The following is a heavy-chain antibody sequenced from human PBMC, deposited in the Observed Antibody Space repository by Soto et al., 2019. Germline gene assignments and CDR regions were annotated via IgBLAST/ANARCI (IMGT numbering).Heavy chain of an antibody. CDR2: INHSGST. J-gene: IGHJ5*02. Sequence: SETLSLTCAVYGGSFSGYYWSWIRQPPGKGLEWIGEINHSGSTNYNPSLKSRVTISVDTSKNQFSLKLSSVTAADTAVYYCARGDCSSTSCPYNWFDPWGQGTLVTVSS. V-gene: IGHV4-34*01. CDR1: GGSFSGYY. CDR3: ARGDCSSTSCPYNWFDP. D-gene: IGHD2-2*01.